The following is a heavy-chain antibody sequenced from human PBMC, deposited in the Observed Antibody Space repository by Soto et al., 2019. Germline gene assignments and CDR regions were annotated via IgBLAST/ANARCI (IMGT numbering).Heavy chain of an antibody. CDR3: ARSVAVPGAHIDY. CDR2: VYYTGST. J-gene: IGHJ4*02. CDR1: GGSISGSY. D-gene: IGHD6-19*01. Sequence: PSETLSLTCIVSGGSISGSYCSWIRQSPGKGLERLGYVYYTGSTNYSPSLRSRVSISVDTSKNEFSLRLSSVTAADTAVYFCARSVAVPGAHIDYWGQGTQVTVSS. V-gene: IGHV4-59*01.